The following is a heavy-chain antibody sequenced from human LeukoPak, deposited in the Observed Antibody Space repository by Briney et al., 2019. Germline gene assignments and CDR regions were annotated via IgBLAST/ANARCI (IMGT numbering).Heavy chain of an antibody. CDR1: GFPFTGYY. J-gene: IGHJ4*02. CDR2: INPNSGGS. D-gene: IGHD6-13*01. V-gene: IGHV1-2*02. CDR3: ARDWSLAAAGPIDY. Sequence: ASVKVSRQASGFPFTGYYMHWVRQAPGQGLEWIGWINPNSGGSSFAQKFQGRVTMTRDTSISTAYMELSSLRSDDTAVYFCARDWSLAAAGPIDYWGQGTLVTVSS.